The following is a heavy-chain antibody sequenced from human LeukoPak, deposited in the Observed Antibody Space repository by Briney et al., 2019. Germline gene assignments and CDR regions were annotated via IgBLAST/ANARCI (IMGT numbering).Heavy chain of an antibody. CDR1: GFTFSSYS. CDR2: INHNGNVN. Sequence: GGSLRLSCAASGFTFSSYSMNWARQAPGKGLEWVASINHNGNVNYYMDSVKGRFTISRDNAKNSLYLQMSNLRAEDTAVYSCARGGGLDVWGQGATVTVSS. V-gene: IGHV3-7*03. J-gene: IGHJ6*02. CDR3: ARGGGLDV. D-gene: IGHD3-16*01.